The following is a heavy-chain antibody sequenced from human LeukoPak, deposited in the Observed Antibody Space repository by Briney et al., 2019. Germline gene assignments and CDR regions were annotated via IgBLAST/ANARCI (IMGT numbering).Heavy chain of an antibody. D-gene: IGHD3-3*01. V-gene: IGHV3-7*01. Sequence: GGSLRLSCAASGFTFSSYWMSWVRQAPGKGLEWVANIKQGGSEKYYVDSVKGRFTISRDNAKNSLYLQMNSLRAEDTAVYYCAREYYDFWSGYPLDYWGQGTLVTVSS. J-gene: IGHJ4*02. CDR3: AREYYDFWSGYPLDY. CDR2: IKQGGSEK. CDR1: GFTFSSYW.